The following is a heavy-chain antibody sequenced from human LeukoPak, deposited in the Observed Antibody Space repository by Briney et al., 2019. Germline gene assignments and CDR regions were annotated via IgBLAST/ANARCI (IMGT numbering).Heavy chain of an antibody. V-gene: IGHV1-69*06. CDR3: ARALPHRRLMDTTMEQHWFDP. CDR2: IIPIFGTA. D-gene: IGHD5-18*01. Sequence: ASVTVSCKASGGTFISYAISWVRQAPGQGLEWMGGIIPIFGTANYAQKFQGRVTITADKSTSTAYMELSSLRSEDTAVYYCARALPHRRLMDTTMEQHWFDPWGQGTLVTVSS. CDR1: GGTFISYA. J-gene: IGHJ5*02.